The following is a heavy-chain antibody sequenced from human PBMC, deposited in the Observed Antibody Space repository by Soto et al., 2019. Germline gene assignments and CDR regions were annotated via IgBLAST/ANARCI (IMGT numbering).Heavy chain of an antibody. CDR1: GGTFSIYG. CDR3: ATSVGIAPTGEDGMDV. J-gene: IGHJ6*02. D-gene: IGHD2-8*02. Sequence: QVQLVPSGAEVKKTGSSVKVYCKASGGTFSIYGFSWVRQAPGQGPAWIGVIIPILTTPNYAQKFQGRFTIVADETTTTVYMELSSLKFEDTSVYYSATSVGIAPTGEDGMDVWGQGTSVTLSS. CDR2: IIPILTTP. V-gene: IGHV1-69*01.